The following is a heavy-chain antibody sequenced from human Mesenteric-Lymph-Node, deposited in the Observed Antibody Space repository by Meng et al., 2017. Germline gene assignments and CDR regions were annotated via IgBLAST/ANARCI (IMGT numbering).Heavy chain of an antibody. Sequence: QVQLVQSGAEVKKPGASLKVSCKASAYTFTVTTFDISWVRQAPGQGLEWMGWISAHSGDTNYAQNLQGRVTMTTDTSTSTAYMELRSLRSDDTAVCYCAREEGPSSSWYVDYWGQGTLVTVSS. CDR1: AYTFTVTTFD. CDR2: ISAHSGDT. CDR3: AREEGPSSSWYVDY. J-gene: IGHJ4*02. V-gene: IGHV1-18*01. D-gene: IGHD6-13*01.